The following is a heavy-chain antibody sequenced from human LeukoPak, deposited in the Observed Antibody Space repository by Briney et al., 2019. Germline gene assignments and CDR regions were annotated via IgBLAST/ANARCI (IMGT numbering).Heavy chain of an antibody. CDR3: ARDLIVGATHRGIPYNWFDP. J-gene: IGHJ5*02. CDR2: ISYDGSNK. V-gene: IGHV3-30-3*01. D-gene: IGHD1-26*01. CDR1: GFTFSSYA. Sequence: GGSLRLSCAASGFTFSSYAMHWVRQAPGKGLEWVAVISYDGSNKYYADSVKGRFTISRDNSKNTLYLQMNSLRSEDTAVYYCARDLIVGATHRGIPYNWFDPWGQGTLVTVSS.